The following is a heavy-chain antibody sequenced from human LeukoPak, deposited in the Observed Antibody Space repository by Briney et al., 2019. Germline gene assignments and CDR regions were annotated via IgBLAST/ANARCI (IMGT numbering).Heavy chain of an antibody. Sequence: PGGSLRLSCAPSGFIFSDYWFHWVRQTPGQGLVWVAAINRDGTGTSHADSVRGRFTISRDNAKNSLYLQMNSLRAEDTAVYYCASRAPAAAGANDYWGQGTLVTVSS. CDR2: INRDGTGT. D-gene: IGHD6-13*01. CDR1: GFIFSDYW. J-gene: IGHJ4*02. CDR3: ASRAPAAAGANDY. V-gene: IGHV3-74*01.